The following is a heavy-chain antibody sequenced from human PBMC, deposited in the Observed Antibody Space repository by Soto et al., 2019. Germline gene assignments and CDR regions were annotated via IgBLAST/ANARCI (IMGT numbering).Heavy chain of an antibody. CDR2: IIPILGIA. CDR3: ARAYYDFWSGYYRANYYYYGMDV. V-gene: IGHV1-69*02. Sequence: GASVKVSCKASGGTFSSYTISWVRQAPGQGLEWMGRIIPILGIANYAQKFQGRVTMTRDTSTSTVYMELSSLRFEDTAVYYCARAYYDFWSGYYRANYYYYGMDVWGQGTTVTVSS. CDR1: GGTFSSYT. D-gene: IGHD3-3*01. J-gene: IGHJ6*02.